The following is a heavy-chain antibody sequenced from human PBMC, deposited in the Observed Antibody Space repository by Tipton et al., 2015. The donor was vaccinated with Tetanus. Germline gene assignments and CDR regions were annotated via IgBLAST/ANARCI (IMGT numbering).Heavy chain of an antibody. J-gene: IGHJ4*02. D-gene: IGHD6-19*01. CDR2: INPNSGDT. CDR3: ARDRAYSSGWSTQNDY. V-gene: IGHV1-2*06. CDR1: GYTFTGYY. Sequence: QLVQSGAEVKRPGASVKVSCKASGYTFTGYYMHWVRQAPGQGLEWMGRINPNSGDTNYVQKFQGRVTLTLDTSITTAYMELHRLTSDDTAVYYCARDRAYSSGWSTQNDYWGQGTLVTVSS.